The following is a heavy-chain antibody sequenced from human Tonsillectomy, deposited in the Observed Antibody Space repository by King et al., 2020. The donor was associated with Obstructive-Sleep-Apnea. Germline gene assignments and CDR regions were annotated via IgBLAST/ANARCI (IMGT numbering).Heavy chain of an antibody. D-gene: IGHD5-12*01. Sequence: VQLQESGPGLVKPSETLSLTCTVSGDSISSYYWSWIRQPPGKGLEWIGYIYYSGSTNYNPSLKSRVTISGDTSKNQVSLKVSSVTAADTAVYYCARVSRAQEQAWISLNYDYPHYFDSWGQGTLVTVSS. CDR1: GDSISSYY. CDR3: ARVSRAQEQAWISLNYDYPHYFDS. V-gene: IGHV4-59*01. J-gene: IGHJ4*02. CDR2: IYYSGST.